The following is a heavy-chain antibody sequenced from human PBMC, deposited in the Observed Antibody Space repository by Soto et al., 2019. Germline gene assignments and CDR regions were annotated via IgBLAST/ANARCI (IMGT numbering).Heavy chain of an antibody. CDR2: IWYDGSNK. V-gene: IGHV3-33*01. CDR3: ARGGDYYYGMDV. CDR1: GFTFSSYG. J-gene: IGHJ6*02. Sequence: QVQLVESGGGVVQPGRSLRLSCAASGFTFSSYGMHWVRQAPGKGLEWVAVIWYDGSNKYYADSVKGRFTISRDNSKNTLYLKINSLRAEDTAVYYCARGGDYYYGMDVWGQGTTVTVSS.